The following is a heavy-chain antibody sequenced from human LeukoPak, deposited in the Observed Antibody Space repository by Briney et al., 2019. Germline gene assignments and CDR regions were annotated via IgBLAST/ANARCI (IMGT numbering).Heavy chain of an antibody. Sequence: GGSLRLSCTASGFTFSSFGMGWVRQAPGKGLEWVASISGSGLSSYSADSLKGRFIISRDNSNNTLFLQMDSLRPEDTALYYCTKSTMAVYGSGSYYDYWGQGHLVTVSS. CDR1: GFTFSSFG. V-gene: IGHV3-23*01. J-gene: IGHJ4*02. D-gene: IGHD3-10*01. CDR2: ISGSGLSS. CDR3: TKSTMAVYGSGSYYDY.